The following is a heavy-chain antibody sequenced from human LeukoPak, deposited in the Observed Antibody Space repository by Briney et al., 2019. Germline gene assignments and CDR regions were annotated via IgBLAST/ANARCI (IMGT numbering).Heavy chain of an antibody. J-gene: IGHJ3*02. CDR2: ISSSSSTI. V-gene: IGHV3-48*01. Sequence: PGGSLRLSCAASGFTFSSYSMNWVRQAPGKGLEWVSYISSSSSTIYYADSVKGRFTISRDNAKNSLYLQMNSLRAEDTAVYYCVRDGGVVPVVMPGAFDIWGQGTMVTVSS. CDR3: VRDGGVVPVVMPGAFDI. CDR1: GFTFSSYS. D-gene: IGHD2-2*01.